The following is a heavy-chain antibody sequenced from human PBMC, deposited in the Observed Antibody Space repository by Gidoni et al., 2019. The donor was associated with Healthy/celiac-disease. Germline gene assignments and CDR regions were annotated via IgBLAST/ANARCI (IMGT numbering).Heavy chain of an antibody. D-gene: IGHD4-17*01. J-gene: IGHJ4*02. Sequence: EVQLLESGGGLVQPVGSLRLSCAASGFTFSSYAMSWVRQAPGKGLEWVSAISGSGGSTYYADSVKGRFTISRDNSKNTLYLQMNSLRAEDTAVYYCTEHDYGDYIDYWGQGTLVTVSS. CDR3: TEHDYGDYIDY. CDR1: GFTFSSYA. V-gene: IGHV3-23*01. CDR2: ISGSGGST.